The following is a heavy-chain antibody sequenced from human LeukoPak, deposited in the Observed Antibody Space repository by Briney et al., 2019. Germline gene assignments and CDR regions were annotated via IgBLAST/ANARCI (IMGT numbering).Heavy chain of an antibody. CDR3: ARGNYYDSSGYSLRFDY. Sequence: SVKVSCKASGYTFTGYYMHWVRQAPGQGVEWMGWINPNSGGTNYAQKFQGRVTMTRDTSISTAYMELSRLRSDDTAVYYCARGNYYDSSGYSLRFDYWGQGTLVTVSS. V-gene: IGHV1-2*02. CDR2: INPNSGGT. CDR1: GYTFTGYY. D-gene: IGHD3-22*01. J-gene: IGHJ4*02.